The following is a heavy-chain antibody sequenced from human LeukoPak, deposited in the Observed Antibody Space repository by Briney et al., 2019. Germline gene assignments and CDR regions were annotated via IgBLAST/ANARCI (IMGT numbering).Heavy chain of an antibody. CDR2: IRKDGSEK. CDR1: GFSFSNDW. Sequence: GGSLRLSCAASGFSFSNDWMNWVRQAPGKGLEWVANIRKDGSEKHYVDSVTGRFTISRDNAKNSLYLQMNSLRAEDTAAYYCSRDGSGPFDDWGQGTLVTVSS. D-gene: IGHD5-12*01. J-gene: IGHJ4*02. V-gene: IGHV3-7*05. CDR3: SRDGSGPFDD.